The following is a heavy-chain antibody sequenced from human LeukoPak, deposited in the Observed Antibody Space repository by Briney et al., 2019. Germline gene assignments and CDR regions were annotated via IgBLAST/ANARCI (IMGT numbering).Heavy chain of an antibody. CDR1: GFTFSSYE. V-gene: IGHV3-48*03. D-gene: IGHD3-10*01. J-gene: IGHJ5*02. Sequence: PGGSLRLSCAASGFTFSSYEMNWVRQAPGKGLEWVSKISSSGSSIYYEDSVKGRFTISRDNAKNTLYLQMNSLRADDTAVYYCARESGYHGSGFDPWGQGTLVTVSS. CDR3: ARESGYHGSGFDP. CDR2: ISSSGSSI.